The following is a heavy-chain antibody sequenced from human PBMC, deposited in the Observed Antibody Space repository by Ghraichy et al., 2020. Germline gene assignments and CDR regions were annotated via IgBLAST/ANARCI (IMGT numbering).Heavy chain of an antibody. CDR1: GFTFSSYE. CDR2: ISSSGSTI. V-gene: IGHV3-48*03. J-gene: IGHJ6*02. CDR3: ARDGSYYDFWSGYYPPYYGMDV. Sequence: LSLTCAASGFTFSSYEMNWVRQAPGKGLEWVSYISSSGSTIYYADSVKGRFTISRDNAKNSLYLQMNSLRAEDTAVYYCARDGSYYDFWSGYYPPYYGMDVWGQGTTVTVSS. D-gene: IGHD3-3*01.